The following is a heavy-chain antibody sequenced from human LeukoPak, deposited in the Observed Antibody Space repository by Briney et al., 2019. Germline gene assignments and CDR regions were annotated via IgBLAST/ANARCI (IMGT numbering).Heavy chain of an antibody. CDR3: AAGTAADF. Sequence: GGSLRLSCVVSGIPFSDYYMNWIRPAPGKRREWISYISASSSYTDYADSVKGRFTISRDNAKNTLYLQMNSLGVEDTAVYYCAAGTAADFWGQGTLVSVSS. CDR2: ISASSSYT. V-gene: IGHV3-11*03. CDR1: GIPFSDYY. D-gene: IGHD6-13*01. J-gene: IGHJ4*02.